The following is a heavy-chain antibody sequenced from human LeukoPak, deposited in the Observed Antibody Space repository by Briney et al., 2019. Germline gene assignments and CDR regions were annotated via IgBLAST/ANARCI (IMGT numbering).Heavy chain of an antibody. CDR2: ISSSSSYI. CDR3: ARDGYYDSSGYVLGYFDY. J-gene: IGHJ4*02. CDR1: GFTFSSYS. Sequence: KPGGSLRLSCAASGFTFSSYSMNWVRQAPGKGLEWVSSISSSSSYIYYADSVKGRFTISRDNAKNSLYLQMNSLRAEDTAVYYCARDGYYDSSGYVLGYFDYWGQGTLVTVSS. V-gene: IGHV3-21*01. D-gene: IGHD3-22*01.